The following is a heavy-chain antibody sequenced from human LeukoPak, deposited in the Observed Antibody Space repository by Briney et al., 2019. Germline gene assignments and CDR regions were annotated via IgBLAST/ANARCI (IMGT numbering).Heavy chain of an antibody. CDR2: ISTSTTTI. J-gene: IGHJ4*02. D-gene: IGHD2/OR15-2a*01. V-gene: IGHV3-48*01. CDR1: GFTFSSYW. CDR3: ARDWFHAIDY. Sequence: GGSLRLSCAGSGFTFSSYWMSWVRQAPGKGLEWISYISTSTTTIYYANSVKGRFTISRDNAKNTLYLQMNSLRAEDTAVYYCARDWFHAIDYWGQGTLVTVSS.